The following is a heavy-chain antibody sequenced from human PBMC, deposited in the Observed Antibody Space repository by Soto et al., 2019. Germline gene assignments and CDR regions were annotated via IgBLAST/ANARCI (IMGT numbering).Heavy chain of an antibody. CDR3: AKDVVVVVASPSTSYSQH. D-gene: IGHD2-15*01. V-gene: IGHV3-23*01. CDR2: ISGSGGST. CDR1: GFTFSSYA. J-gene: IGHJ1*01. Sequence: EVQLLESGGGLVQPGGSLRLSCAASGFTFSSYAMSWVRQAPGKGLEWVSAISGSGGSTYYADSVKGRFTISRDISENTLYLQMNSLRAEDTAVYYRAKDVVVVVASPSTSYSQHWGQGTLVTVCS.